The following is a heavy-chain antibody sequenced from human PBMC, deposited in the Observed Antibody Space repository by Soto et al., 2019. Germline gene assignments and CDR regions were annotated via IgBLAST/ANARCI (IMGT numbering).Heavy chain of an antibody. V-gene: IGHV3-23*01. D-gene: IGHD6-13*01. CDR3: EKETPAAAGTDDAFDI. CDR1: GFTLSSYA. J-gene: IGHJ3*02. Sequence: VGSLRLSCGAPGFTLSSYAMSWVLQAPLKVLEWVSAISGSGGSTYYADSVKGRFTISRDNSKNTLYLQMNSLRAEDTAVYYCEKETPAAAGTDDAFDIWGQGTMVAVSS. CDR2: ISGSGGST.